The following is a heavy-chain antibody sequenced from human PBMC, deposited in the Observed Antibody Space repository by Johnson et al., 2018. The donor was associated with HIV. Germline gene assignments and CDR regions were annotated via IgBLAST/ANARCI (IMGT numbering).Heavy chain of an antibody. J-gene: IGHJ3*01. Sequence: QVQLVESGGGVVQPGRSLRLSCAASGFTFSSYGMHWVRQAPGKGLDWVAVISYDGSNKYYADSVKGRFTISRDNSKNTLYLQMKSLRAEDTALYCCAKGRMGASGSYNVWGQGTMVTVSS. CDR1: GFTFSSYG. V-gene: IGHV3-30*18. CDR3: AKGRMGASGSYNV. D-gene: IGHD1-26*01. CDR2: ISYDGSNK.